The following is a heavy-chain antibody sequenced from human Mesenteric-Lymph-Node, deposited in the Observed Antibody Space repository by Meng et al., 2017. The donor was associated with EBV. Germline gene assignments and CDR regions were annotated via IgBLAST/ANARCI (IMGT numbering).Heavy chain of an antibody. CDR2: VYYHTWRT. CDR3: ASDNGDSVSDP. D-gene: IGHD4-17*01. J-gene: IGHJ5*02. Sequence: LLYYAGPGVLQPSESLTPASRFDAGAGSNGSVGGSWIPQPALKGLEWIGYVYYHTWRTDYNPSLMSRVTISVNPSKYQYSLNLSSVTAAVTAVDYCASDNGDSVSDPWGQGTLVTVSS. CDR1: AGAGSNGSVG. V-gene: IGHV4-61*01.